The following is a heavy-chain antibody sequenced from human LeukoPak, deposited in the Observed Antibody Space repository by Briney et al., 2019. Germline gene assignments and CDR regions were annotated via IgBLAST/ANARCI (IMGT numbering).Heavy chain of an antibody. D-gene: IGHD6-13*01. CDR3: ARKSHSSSWTHFDY. Sequence: AESLKIPCKASAYSFTSYWISCLRHMPARSLQWMGTIYPGESDTRYSPSFQGQVSISADKSISTAYLQWSSLKASDTAMYYCARKSHSSSWTHFDYWGQGTLVTVSS. CDR1: AYSFTSYW. CDR2: IYPGESDT. V-gene: IGHV5-51*01. J-gene: IGHJ4*02.